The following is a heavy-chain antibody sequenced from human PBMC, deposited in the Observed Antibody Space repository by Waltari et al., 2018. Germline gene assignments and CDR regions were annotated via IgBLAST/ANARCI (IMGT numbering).Heavy chain of an antibody. CDR2: ISVAGTT. V-gene: IGHV3-23*01. CDR1: GFTFRNYA. CDR3: TRGDFWTGSYTDAYAMDV. D-gene: IGHD3-3*01. J-gene: IGHJ6*02. Sequence: QLLDSGGDLAQPGGSLRLSCEASGFTFRNYAINWVRQAPGRGLEWVCAISVAGTTYYADPVKGRFTLSRDNSKNTLQLQMNSLRPEDSAVYFCTRGDFWTGSYTDAYAMDVWGHGTTVTVSS.